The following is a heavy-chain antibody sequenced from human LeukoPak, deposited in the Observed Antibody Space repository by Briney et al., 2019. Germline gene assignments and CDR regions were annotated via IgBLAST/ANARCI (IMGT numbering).Heavy chain of an antibody. CDR2: IRYDGRNK. CDR1: GFTFSSYA. J-gene: IGHJ6*03. V-gene: IGHV3-30*02. Sequence: PGGSLRLSCAASGFTFSSYALHWVRQAPGKGLEWVAFIRYDGRNKYYADSVKGRFTISRDNSKNTLYLQMNSLRAEDTAVYYCAKDYYSGSGTPNYMDVWGKGTTVTISS. D-gene: IGHD3-10*01. CDR3: AKDYYSGSGTPNYMDV.